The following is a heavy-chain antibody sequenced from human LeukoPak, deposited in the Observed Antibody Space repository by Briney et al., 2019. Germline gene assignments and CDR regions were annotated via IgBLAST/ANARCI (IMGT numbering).Heavy chain of an antibody. D-gene: IGHD4-23*01. CDR1: GFTFDDYG. CDR3: ARDSATVVTYHDAFDI. V-gene: IGHV3-48*01. Sequence: SGGSLRLSCAASGFTFDDYGMSWVRQAPGKGLEWVSYISSSSSTIYYADSVKGRFSISRDNAKNSLYLQMNSLRAEDTAVYYCARDSATVVTYHDAFDIWGQGTMVTVSS. J-gene: IGHJ3*02. CDR2: ISSSSSTI.